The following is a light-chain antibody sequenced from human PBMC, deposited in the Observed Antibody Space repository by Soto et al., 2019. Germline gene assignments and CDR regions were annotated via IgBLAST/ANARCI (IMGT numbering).Light chain of an antibody. J-gene: IGKJ5*01. CDR2: DAS. V-gene: IGKV3-20*01. CDR3: QQYGSSPRVT. CDR1: ESVSSY. Sequence: EIVLTQSPATLSLSPGERATLSCRAGESVSSYLAWYQQKPGQAPRLLIYDASNRATVIPDRFSGSGSGTDFTLTISRLEPEDFAVYYCQQYGSSPRVTFGQGTRLEIK.